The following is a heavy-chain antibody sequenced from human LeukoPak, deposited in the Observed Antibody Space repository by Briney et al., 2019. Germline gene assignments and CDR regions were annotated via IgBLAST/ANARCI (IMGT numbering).Heavy chain of an antibody. CDR1: GGSFSGYY. D-gene: IGHD6-13*01. CDR2: INHSGST. Sequence: PSETLSLTCAVYGGSFSGYYWSWIRQPPGKGLEWIGEINHSGSTNYNPSLKSRVTISVDTSKNQFSLKLSSVTAADTAVYYCARGFLENSSWLGFDYWGQGTLVTVSS. V-gene: IGHV4-34*01. CDR3: ARGFLENSSWLGFDY. J-gene: IGHJ4*02.